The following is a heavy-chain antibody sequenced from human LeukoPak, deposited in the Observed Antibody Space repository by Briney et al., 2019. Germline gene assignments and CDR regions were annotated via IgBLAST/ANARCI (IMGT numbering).Heavy chain of an antibody. Sequence: ASVKVSCKASGYTFTSYGISWVRQAPGQGLEWMGWISAYNGNTNYAQKLQGRVTMTTGTSTSTAYMELRSLRSDDTAVYYCARDRGLTGYFPPPPPGLDYWGQGTLVTVSS. J-gene: IGHJ4*02. CDR1: GYTFTSYG. CDR3: ARDRGLTGYFPPPPPGLDY. CDR2: ISAYNGNT. D-gene: IGHD3-9*01. V-gene: IGHV1-18*01.